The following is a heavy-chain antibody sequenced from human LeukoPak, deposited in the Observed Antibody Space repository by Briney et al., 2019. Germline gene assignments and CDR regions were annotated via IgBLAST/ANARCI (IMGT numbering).Heavy chain of an antibody. CDR1: GFTFSSYA. D-gene: IGHD3-3*01. V-gene: IGHV3-7*01. CDR3: ARDQGLLEWLLTVGHDY. CDR2: VNQDGSKK. J-gene: IGHJ4*02. Sequence: GGSLRLSCAASGFTFSSYAMSWVRQAPGKGLEWVANVNQDGSKKYYVGSVEGRFTISRDNAKTSLYLQMNSLRAEDTAVYYCARDQGLLEWLLTVGHDYWGQGTLVTVSS.